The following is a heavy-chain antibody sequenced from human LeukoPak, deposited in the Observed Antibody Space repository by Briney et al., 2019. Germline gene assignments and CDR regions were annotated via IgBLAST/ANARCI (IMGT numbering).Heavy chain of an antibody. V-gene: IGHV1-2*02. Sequence: ASVKVSCKASGYTFTGYYMHWVRQAPGQGLEWMGWINPNSGGTNYAQKFQGRATMTRDTSISTAYMELSRLRSDDTAVYYCARAFFVDYDFWSGSRFAGMDVWGQGTTVTVSS. D-gene: IGHD3-3*01. CDR3: ARAFFVDYDFWSGSRFAGMDV. CDR1: GYTFTGYY. CDR2: INPNSGGT. J-gene: IGHJ6*02.